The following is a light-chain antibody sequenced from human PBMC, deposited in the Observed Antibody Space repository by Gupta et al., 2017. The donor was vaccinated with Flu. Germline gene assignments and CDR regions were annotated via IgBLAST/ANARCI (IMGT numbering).Light chain of an antibody. Sequence: GKTAMTTGGGDKIGSKTVDWYQRKRGQARVLVVYDDSDRTSGIHEGFSGTNYGNTATLTSSRVEAGDEADDYCQEWDASNYRHVFGTGTKVTVL. J-gene: IGLJ1*01. CDR3: QEWDASNYRHV. CDR1: KIGSKT. V-gene: IGLV3-21*03. CDR2: DDS.